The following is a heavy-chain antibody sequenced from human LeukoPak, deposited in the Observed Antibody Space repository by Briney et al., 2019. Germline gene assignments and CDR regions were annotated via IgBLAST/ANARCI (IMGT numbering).Heavy chain of an antibody. CDR3: ARNWGYLEDAFDI. D-gene: IGHD3-16*01. J-gene: IGHJ3*02. V-gene: IGHV3-53*01. CDR1: GFTVSSNY. CDR2: IYSGGST. Sequence: PGGSLRLSGAASGFTVSSNYMSWVRQAPGQGLEWVSVIYSGGSTYYADSVKGRFSISRDNSKNTLYLQMNSLRAEDTAVYYCARNWGYLEDAFDIWGQGTMVTVSS.